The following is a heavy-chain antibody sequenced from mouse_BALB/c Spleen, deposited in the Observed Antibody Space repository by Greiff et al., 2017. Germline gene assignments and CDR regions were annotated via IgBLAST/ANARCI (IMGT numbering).Heavy chain of an antibody. CDR2: INPGSGGT. CDR3: ARDGYYAMDD. D-gene: IGHD2-3*01. CDR1: GYAFTNYL. Sequence: VQLQQSGAELVRPGTSVKVSCKASGYAFTNYLLAWVKQRPGQGLEWIGVINPGSGGTNYNEKFKGKATLTADKSSSTAYMQLSSLTSDDSAVYFCARDGYYAMDDWGQGTSVTVAS. V-gene: IGHV1-54*03. J-gene: IGHJ4*01.